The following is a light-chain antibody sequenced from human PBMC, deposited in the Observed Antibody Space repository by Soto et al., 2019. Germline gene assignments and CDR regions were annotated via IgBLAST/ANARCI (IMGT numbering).Light chain of an antibody. CDR3: MQGTHWPYT. V-gene: IGKV2-30*02. CDR1: QSLVHNDGSTY. Sequence: VVMTQSPLSLPVTLGQPASISCRSSQSLVHNDGSTYLSWFHQRPGQSPRRLIYKVSNRDSGVPDRFSSSGSGTDFTLKISRVEAEDVGVYYCMQGTHWPYTFGQGTKLEIK. J-gene: IGKJ2*01. CDR2: KVS.